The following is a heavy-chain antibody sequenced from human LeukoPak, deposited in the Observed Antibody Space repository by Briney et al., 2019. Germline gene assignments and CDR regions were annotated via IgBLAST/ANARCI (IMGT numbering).Heavy chain of an antibody. CDR3: ARTGPDKQWLAAGYFDY. Sequence: SETLSLTCTVSGGSISSSSYYWGWIRQPPGKGLEWIGSIYYSGSTYYNPSLRSRVTISVDTSKNQFSLKLSSVTAADTAVYYCARTGPDKQWLAAGYFDYWGQGTLVTVSS. CDR2: IYYSGST. D-gene: IGHD6-19*01. V-gene: IGHV4-39*01. J-gene: IGHJ4*02. CDR1: GGSISSSSYY.